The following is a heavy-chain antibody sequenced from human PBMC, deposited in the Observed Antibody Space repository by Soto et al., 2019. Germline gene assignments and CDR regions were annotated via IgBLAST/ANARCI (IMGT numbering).Heavy chain of an antibody. J-gene: IGHJ4*02. Sequence: EVQLVESGGGLVKPGGSLRLSCAASGFTFSNAWMNWVRQAPGKGLEWVGRIKSKTDGGTTDYAAPVKGRFTISRDDSKNTLYLQMNSLKTEDTAVYYCTTEKLYYDYVSGSYRPLSVRNFDYWGQGTLVTVSS. CDR1: GFTFSNAW. CDR2: IKSKTDGGTT. V-gene: IGHV3-15*07. D-gene: IGHD3-16*02. CDR3: TTEKLYYDYVSGSYRPLSVRNFDY.